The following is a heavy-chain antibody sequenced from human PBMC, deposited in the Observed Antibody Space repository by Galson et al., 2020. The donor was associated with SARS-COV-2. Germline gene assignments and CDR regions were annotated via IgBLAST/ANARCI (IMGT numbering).Heavy chain of an antibody. V-gene: IGHV3-30-3*01. CDR3: ARERPGVVGAPRYFDY. J-gene: IGHJ4*02. CDR2: ISYDGSNK. CDR1: GFTFSSYA. D-gene: IGHD1-26*01. Sequence: GGSLRLSCAASGFTFSSYAMHWVRQAPGKGLEWVAVISYDGSNKYYADSVKGRFTISRDNSKNTLYLQMNSLRAEDTAVYYCARERPGVVGAPRYFDYWGQGTLVTVSS.